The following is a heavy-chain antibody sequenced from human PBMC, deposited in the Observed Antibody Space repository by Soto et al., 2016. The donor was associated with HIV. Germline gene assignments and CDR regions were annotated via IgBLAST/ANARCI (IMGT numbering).Heavy chain of an antibody. CDR1: GFTFSNAW. J-gene: IGHJ4*02. D-gene: IGHD3-22*01. Sequence: EVQLVESGGGLVKPGGSLRLSRAASGFTFSNAWMSWIRQAPGKGLEWLGRTKSKPDGGTTDYAAPVKDRFTISRDDSKNTLYLQMNSLKTEDTAVYYCTTDRIPNHYDSSGYFSYWGQGTLVTVSS. V-gene: IGHV3-15*01. CDR2: TKSKPDGGTT. CDR3: TTDRIPNHYDSSGYFSY.